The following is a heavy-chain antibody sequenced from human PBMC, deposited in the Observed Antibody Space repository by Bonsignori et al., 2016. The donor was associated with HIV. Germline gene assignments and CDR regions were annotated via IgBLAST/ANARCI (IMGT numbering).Heavy chain of an antibody. CDR3: AKGAESPTITIFGVITRELDY. D-gene: IGHD3-3*01. CDR1: GFTFSSYG. CDR2: IWYDGSNK. Sequence: GESLKISCAVSGFTFSSYGMHWVRQAPGKGLEWVAVIWYDGSNKYYADSVKGRFTISRDNSKNTLYLQMNSLRAEDTAVYYCAKGAESPTITIFGVITRELDYWGQGTLVTVSS. V-gene: IGHV3-33*06. J-gene: IGHJ4*02.